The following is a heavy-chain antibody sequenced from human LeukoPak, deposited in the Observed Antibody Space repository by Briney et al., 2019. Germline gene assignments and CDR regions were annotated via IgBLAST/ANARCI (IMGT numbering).Heavy chain of an antibody. Sequence: PGGSLRLSCSAAGFTFSSYCMSWLRQAPGKGLEWVANINQDGSDKQYVDSMKGRFTISRDNAKNSLYLQMNSLRAEDTAVYYCARDPLGYCSSTSCYRGGDFDYWGQGTLVTVSS. J-gene: IGHJ4*02. CDR1: GFTFSSYC. CDR3: ARDPLGYCSSTSCYRGGDFDY. CDR2: INQDGSDK. D-gene: IGHD2-2*01. V-gene: IGHV3-7*01.